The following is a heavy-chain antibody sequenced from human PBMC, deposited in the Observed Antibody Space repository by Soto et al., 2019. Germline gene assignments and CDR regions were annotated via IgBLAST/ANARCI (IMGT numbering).Heavy chain of an antibody. Sequence: EVQLVESGGGLVQPGGSLRLSCAASGFTFSRYAMHWVRQAPGKGVEYVSAISSNGGSTYYANSVKGRFTISRDNSKNTLYLQMGSLRAEDMAVYYCARVYGSGSYYPVDWYFDLWGRCTLVTVSS. CDR3: ARVYGSGSYYPVDWYFDL. J-gene: IGHJ2*01. CDR1: GFTFSRYA. CDR2: ISSNGGST. D-gene: IGHD3-10*01. V-gene: IGHV3-64*01.